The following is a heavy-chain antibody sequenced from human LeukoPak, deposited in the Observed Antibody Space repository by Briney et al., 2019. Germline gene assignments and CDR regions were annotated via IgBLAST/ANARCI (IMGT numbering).Heavy chain of an antibody. CDR2: ISSSGRTI. J-gene: IGHJ4*02. D-gene: IGHD4-23*01. CDR3: AKDRWTGSYYFDF. V-gene: IGHV3-48*03. Sequence: GGSLRLSCAASGFSISSYEMNWVRQGPGKGLEWVSYISSSGRTIYYADSVKGRFTISRDNAKNSLYLQMNSLGPADTAVYYCAKDRWTGSYYFDFWGQGALLTVSS. CDR1: GFSISSYE.